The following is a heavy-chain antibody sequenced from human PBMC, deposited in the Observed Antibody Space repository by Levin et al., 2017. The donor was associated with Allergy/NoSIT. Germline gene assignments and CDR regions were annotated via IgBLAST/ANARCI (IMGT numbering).Heavy chain of an antibody. CDR2: VSTYGDYT. V-gene: IGHV3-23*01. Sequence: PGGSLRLSCAASGFTFNTYAMNWVRQAPGQGLEWVSSVSTYGDYTFYADSVKPRFTISRDNSRNTLFLQMNSLGAEDTALYYCAKDDGAAYYSFDSWGQGTLVTVSS. D-gene: IGHD1-26*01. CDR1: GFTFNTYA. CDR3: AKDDGAAYYSFDS. J-gene: IGHJ4*02.